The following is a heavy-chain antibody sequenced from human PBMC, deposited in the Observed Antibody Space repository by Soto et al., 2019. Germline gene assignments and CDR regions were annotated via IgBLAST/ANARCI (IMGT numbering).Heavy chain of an antibody. D-gene: IGHD3-22*01. CDR3: ARDLDSSGLDY. J-gene: IGHJ4*02. CDR2: ISYDGSNK. CDR1: GFTFSSYA. V-gene: IGHV3-30-3*01. Sequence: LRLSCAASGFTFSSYAMHWVRQAPGKGLEWVAVISYDGSNKYYADSVKGRFTISRDNSKNTLYLQMNSLRAEDTAVYYCARDLDSSGLDYWGQGTLVTVSS.